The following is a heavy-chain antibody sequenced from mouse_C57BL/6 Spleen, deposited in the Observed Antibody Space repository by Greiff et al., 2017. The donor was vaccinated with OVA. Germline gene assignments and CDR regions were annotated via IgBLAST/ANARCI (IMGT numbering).Heavy chain of an antibody. J-gene: IGHJ4*01. V-gene: IGHV1-74*01. CDR1: GYTFTSYW. Sequence: QVHVKQPGAELVKPGASVQVSCKASGYTFTSYWMHWVKQRPGQGLEWIGRIHPSDSDTNYNQKFKGKATLTVDKASSTAYMQLTSLTSEDSAVYYGARRRNYAMDYWGQGTSVTVSS. CDR2: IHPSDSDT. CDR3: ARRRNYAMDY.